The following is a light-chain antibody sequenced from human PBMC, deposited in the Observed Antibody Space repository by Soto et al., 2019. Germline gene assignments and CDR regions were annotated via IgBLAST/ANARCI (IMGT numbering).Light chain of an antibody. CDR3: QQYGSSLWT. V-gene: IGKV3D-20*01. Sequence: ESVLTQSPATLSLSPGERATLSCGASQSVSSSYLAWYQQKPGLAPRLLIYDASSRATGIPDRCSGSGSGTDFTLTISRLEPEEFAVYYCQQYGSSLWTFGQGTKVEIK. CDR2: DAS. CDR1: QSVSSSY. J-gene: IGKJ1*01.